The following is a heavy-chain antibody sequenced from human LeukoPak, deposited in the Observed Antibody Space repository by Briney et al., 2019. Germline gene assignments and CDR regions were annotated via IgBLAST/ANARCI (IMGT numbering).Heavy chain of an antibody. D-gene: IGHD3-10*01. CDR3: ARGVSNLDY. Sequence: SETLSLTCTVSGDSISNYFWTWIRQPAGKGLEWMGRIYFTGSNNYNPSLKSRVTMSVDTSKKQVSLKLTSVTAADTAVYYCARGVSNLDYWGQGTLVTVSS. CDR1: GDSISNYF. J-gene: IGHJ4*02. CDR2: IYFTGSN. V-gene: IGHV4-4*07.